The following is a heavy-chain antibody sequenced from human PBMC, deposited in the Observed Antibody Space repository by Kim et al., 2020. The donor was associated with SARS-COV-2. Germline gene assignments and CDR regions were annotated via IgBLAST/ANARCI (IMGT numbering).Heavy chain of an antibody. V-gene: IGHV4-39*01. CDR1: GQSIKTNSLF. J-gene: IGHJ4*01. CDR2: FYYAGST. CDR3: ARLNRGAYRYYFDY. Sequence: SETLSLTCTVSGQSIKTNSLFWGWIRQANGKGLEWMGTFYYAGSTYFKPYLKSRLSISVDTSRNRFSLKLNSLTATDTAVYFCARLNRGAYRYYFDYCGPGARVTVSS. D-gene: IGHD1-26*01.